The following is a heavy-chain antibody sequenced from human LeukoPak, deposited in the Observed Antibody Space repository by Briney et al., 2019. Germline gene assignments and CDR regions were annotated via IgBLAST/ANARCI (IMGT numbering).Heavy chain of an antibody. CDR1: GYIFTTYA. D-gene: IGHD3-22*01. CDR2: IIPIFGTA. CDR3: ARDKGYYDSSGPTADYGMDV. V-gene: IGHV1-69*13. J-gene: IGHJ6*02. Sequence: ASVKVSCKASGYIFTTYAISWVRQAPGQGLEWMGGIIPIFGTANYAQKFQGRVTITADESTSTAYMELSSLRSEDTAVYYCARDKGYYDSSGPTADYGMDVWGQGTTVTVSS.